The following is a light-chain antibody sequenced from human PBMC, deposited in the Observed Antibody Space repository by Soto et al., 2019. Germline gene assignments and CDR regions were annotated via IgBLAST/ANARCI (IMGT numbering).Light chain of an antibody. J-gene: IGKJ1*01. CDR1: QSVSSN. Sequence: EIVMTQSPATLSVSPGERATLSCRASQSVSSNLAWYQQKPGQTPRLLIYGASSRATGIPARFSGSGSGTEFTLTISSLQSEDFAVYYCQQYNSSPPRMFGQGTKVEIK. CDR3: QQYNSSPPRM. V-gene: IGKV3-15*01. CDR2: GAS.